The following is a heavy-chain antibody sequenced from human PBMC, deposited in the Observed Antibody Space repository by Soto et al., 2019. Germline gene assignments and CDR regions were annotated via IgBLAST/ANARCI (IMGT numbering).Heavy chain of an antibody. Sequence: EVQLLESGGGLVQPGGSLRLSCAASGFTFSSYAMTWVRQAPGKGLEWVSAISGSGGSTYYADSVKGRFTISRDNSKNTLYLQMNSLRAEATPVYYCAKGLRYYDFWSGSSPGQQLVPYWGQGTLVTVSP. V-gene: IGHV3-23*01. D-gene: IGHD3-3*01. CDR1: GFTFSSYA. CDR3: AKGLRYYDFWSGSSPGQQLVPY. CDR2: ISGSGGST. J-gene: IGHJ4*02.